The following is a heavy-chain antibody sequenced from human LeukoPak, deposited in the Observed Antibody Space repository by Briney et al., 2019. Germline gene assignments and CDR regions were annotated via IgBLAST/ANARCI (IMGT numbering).Heavy chain of an antibody. V-gene: IGHV3-30*02. J-gene: IGHJ1*01. CDR2: IRYDGSNK. CDR1: GFTFSSYG. CDR3: AKEGDNDAEYFQH. Sequence: PGGSLRLSCAASGFTFSSYGMHWVRQAPGKGLEWVAFIRYDGSNKYYADSVKGRFTISRDNSKNTLYLQMNSPRAGDTAVYYCAKEGDNDAEYFQHWGQGTLVTVSS. D-gene: IGHD1-1*01.